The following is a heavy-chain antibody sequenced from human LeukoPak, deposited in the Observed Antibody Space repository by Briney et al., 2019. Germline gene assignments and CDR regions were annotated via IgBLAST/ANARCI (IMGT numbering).Heavy chain of an antibody. V-gene: IGHV3-23*01. CDR1: GFTFSRYG. Sequence: GGSLRLSCAASGFTFSRYGMSWVRQAPGEGLEWVSAISGGVGRTYYADSGKGRFTISRDNSKNQLYLQMTSLRAEDTAVYNCAKGDIYGSGRDYSYYMDVWGKGTTVTISS. CDR3: AKGDIYGSGRDYSYYMDV. D-gene: IGHD3-10*01. J-gene: IGHJ6*03. CDR2: ISGGVGRT.